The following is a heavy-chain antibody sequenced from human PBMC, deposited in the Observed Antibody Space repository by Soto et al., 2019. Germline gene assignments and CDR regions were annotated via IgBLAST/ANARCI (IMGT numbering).Heavy chain of an antibody. D-gene: IGHD3-9*01. CDR1: GYTFTSYG. CDR2: ISAFLGKT. J-gene: IGHJ5*02. CDR3: ARGSYDILTGPVDWFDP. V-gene: IGHV1-18*01. Sequence: ASVKVSCKASGYTFTSYGISWVRQAPGQGLEWMGRISAFLGKTNYAQKLQGRVNITTDKSTSTAYMELSSLRSEDTAVYYCARGSYDILTGPVDWFDPWGQGTLVTVSS.